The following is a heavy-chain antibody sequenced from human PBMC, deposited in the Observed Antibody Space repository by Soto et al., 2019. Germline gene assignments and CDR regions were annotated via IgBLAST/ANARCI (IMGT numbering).Heavy chain of an antibody. CDR3: ARPHGGSSGWDNWFDP. CDR1: CGSISRYY. CDR2: IYYSGST. J-gene: IGHJ5*02. Sequence: PSATLSLTCDVSCGSISRYYWCWIRQNTGKGLEWNGYIYYSGSTNYNPSLKSRVTISVDTSKNQFSLKLSSVTAADTAVYYCARPHGGSSGWDNWFDPWGQGTLVTVSS. D-gene: IGHD6-25*01. V-gene: IGHV4-59*01.